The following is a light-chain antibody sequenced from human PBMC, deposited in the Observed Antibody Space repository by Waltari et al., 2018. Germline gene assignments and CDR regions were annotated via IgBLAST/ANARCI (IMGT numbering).Light chain of an antibody. J-gene: IGKJ4*01. Sequence: EIVMMQSPATLSVSPGERATLSCRASQRVSSNLAWYQQKPGQAPRLLIYRASTRATDIPARFSGSGSGTEFTLTISSLQSEDFAVYYCQQYNNWPLTFGGGTKVEIK. CDR3: QQYNNWPLT. CDR1: QRVSSN. CDR2: RAS. V-gene: IGKV3-15*01.